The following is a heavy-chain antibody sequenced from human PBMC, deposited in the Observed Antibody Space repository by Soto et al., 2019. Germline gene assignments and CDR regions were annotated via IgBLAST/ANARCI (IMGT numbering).Heavy chain of an antibody. CDR1: GFTVSSNY. CDR2: IYSGGST. J-gene: IGHJ4*02. D-gene: IGHD6-19*01. Sequence: GGSLRLSCAASGFTVSSNYMSWVRQAPGKGLEWVSVIYSGGSTYYADSVKGRFTISRDNSKNTLYLQMNSLRAEDTAVYYCARAEHKQWLVRLWGQGTLVTVSS. V-gene: IGHV3-66*01. CDR3: ARAEHKQWLVRL.